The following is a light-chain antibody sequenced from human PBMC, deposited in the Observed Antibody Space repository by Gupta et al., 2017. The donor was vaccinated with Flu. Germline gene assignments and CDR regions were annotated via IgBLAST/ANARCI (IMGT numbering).Light chain of an antibody. Sequence: EIVLTQSPDTLSLSPGERGTLSCRATESVFNNYLAWYQHKSGQAPRLLIFGASSRATGIPDRFSGSGSGTDFTLTVSGVEPEDFAVYYCQQYGSSPITFGQGTXLDIK. CDR3: QQYGSSPIT. CDR1: ESVFNNY. V-gene: IGKV3-20*01. CDR2: GAS. J-gene: IGKJ5*01.